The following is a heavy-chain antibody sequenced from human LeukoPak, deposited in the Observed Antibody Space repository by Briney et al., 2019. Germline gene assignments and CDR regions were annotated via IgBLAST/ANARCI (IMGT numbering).Heavy chain of an antibody. CDR3: ARDSTGYSYGYWYYYYYYMDV. J-gene: IGHJ6*03. D-gene: IGHD5-18*01. CDR1: GFTFSSYW. Sequence: GGSLRLSCAASGFTFSSYWMSWVRQAPGKGLEWVANIKQDGSEKYYVDSVKGRFTISRDNAKNSLYLQMNSLRAEDTAVYYCARDSTGYSYGYWYYYYYYMDVWGKGTTVTISS. V-gene: IGHV3-7*01. CDR2: IKQDGSEK.